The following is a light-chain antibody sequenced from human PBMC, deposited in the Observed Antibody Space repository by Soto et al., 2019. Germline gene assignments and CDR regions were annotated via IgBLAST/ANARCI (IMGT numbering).Light chain of an antibody. Sequence: ANQMTQSPSSLSAYVGDRVTITCRASQGIRNDLGWYQQKPGKAPKLLIYAASSLQSGVPSRFSGSGSGTDFTLTISSLQPEDFATYYCLQDYNYPLTFGGGTKVEIK. CDR2: AAS. J-gene: IGKJ4*01. CDR3: LQDYNYPLT. V-gene: IGKV1-6*01. CDR1: QGIRND.